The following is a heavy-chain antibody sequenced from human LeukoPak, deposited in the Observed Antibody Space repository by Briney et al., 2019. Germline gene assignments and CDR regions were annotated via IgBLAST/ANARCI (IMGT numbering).Heavy chain of an antibody. Sequence: SETLSLTCTVSGGSISSYYWSWIRQPPGKGLEWIGYIYYSGSTNYNPSLKSRVTISVDTSKNQFSLKLSSVTAADTAVYYCAREVYDILTGPGSRANWGQGTLVTVSS. CDR3: AREVYDILTGPGSRAN. J-gene: IGHJ4*02. CDR1: GGSISSYY. CDR2: IYYSGST. D-gene: IGHD3-9*01. V-gene: IGHV4-59*12.